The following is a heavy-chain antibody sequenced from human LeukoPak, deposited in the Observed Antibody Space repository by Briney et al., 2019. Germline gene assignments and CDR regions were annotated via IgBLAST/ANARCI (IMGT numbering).Heavy chain of an antibody. CDR3: GREGYTSGYAGAFDI. D-gene: IGHD2-2*01. CDR1: GSTLRNNI. Sequence: PGGSLRLSCIASGSTLRNNIMTWVRQAPGKGLEWVSSLSFIDDSTYYADSVKGRFTISRDTSKNTLFLQMNSLIPEDTGVYYCGREGYTSGYAGAFDIWGQGTMVTVSS. V-gene: IGHV3-23*01. J-gene: IGHJ3*02. CDR2: LSFIDDST.